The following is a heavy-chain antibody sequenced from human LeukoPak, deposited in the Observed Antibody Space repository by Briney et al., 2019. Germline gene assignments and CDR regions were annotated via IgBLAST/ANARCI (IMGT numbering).Heavy chain of an antibody. CDR1: GFTFNNYA. J-gene: IGHJ4*02. Sequence: GGSLRLSCAASGFTFNNYAMSWVRQAPGKGLEWVSLIRGSTYYADSVKGRFTISRDNSQNTLYLQMSSLRDEDTAVYYCARGEYYYDGGYWGQGTLVTVSS. V-gene: IGHV3-23*01. CDR2: IRGST. D-gene: IGHD3-22*01. CDR3: ARGEYYYDGGY.